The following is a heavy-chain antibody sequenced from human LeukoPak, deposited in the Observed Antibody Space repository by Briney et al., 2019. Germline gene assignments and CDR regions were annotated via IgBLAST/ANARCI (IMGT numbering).Heavy chain of an antibody. J-gene: IGHJ5*02. D-gene: IGHD1-14*01. V-gene: IGHV3-48*04. CDR3: ARGHRAISAYNWFDP. CDR1: GFTFSSYW. Sequence: GGSLRLSCAASGFTFSSYWMNWVRQAPGKGLEWVSYISSSGSTIYYADSVKGRFTISRDNAKNSLYLQMNSLRAEDTAVYYCARGHRAISAYNWFDPWGQGTLVTVCS. CDR2: ISSSGSTI.